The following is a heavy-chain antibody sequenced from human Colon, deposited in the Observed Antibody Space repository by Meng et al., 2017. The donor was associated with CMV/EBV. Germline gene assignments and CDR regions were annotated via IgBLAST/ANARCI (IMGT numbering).Heavy chain of an antibody. J-gene: IGHJ4*02. CDR2: MSSSGSSI. V-gene: IGHV3-11*01. D-gene: IGHD3-10*01. Sequence: AYGIIFRDDHMSWIRQAPGEGLERLCYMSSSGSSIFYTDSVKGRFTISRDNAKKSLYLQMNSLRADDTAVYYCAREFYYGSGSYPTDWGQGTLVTVSS. CDR3: AREFYYGSGSYPTD. CDR1: GIIFRDDH.